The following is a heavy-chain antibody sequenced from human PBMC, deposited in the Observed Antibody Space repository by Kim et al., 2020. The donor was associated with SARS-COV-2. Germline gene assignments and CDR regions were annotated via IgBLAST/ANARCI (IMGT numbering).Heavy chain of an antibody. D-gene: IGHD3-10*01. J-gene: IGHJ3*02. Sequence: GGSLRLSCAASGFTVSSNYMSWVRQAPGKGLEWVSVIYSGGSTYYADSVKGRFTISRDNSKNTLYLQMNSLRAEDTAVYYCARALYGSGAPRAFDIWGQGTMVTVSS. CDR3: ARALYGSGAPRAFDI. CDR1: GFTVSSNY. V-gene: IGHV3-53*01. CDR2: IYSGGST.